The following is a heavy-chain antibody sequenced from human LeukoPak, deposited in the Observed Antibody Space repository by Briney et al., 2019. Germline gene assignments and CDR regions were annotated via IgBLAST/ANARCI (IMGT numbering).Heavy chain of an antibody. D-gene: IGHD6-6*01. Sequence: ASVTVSFKASGYTFTCYYMHWVRQPPGQGLEWMGWINPNSGGTNYAQKFQGRVTMTRDTSISTAYMELSRLRSDDTAVYYCARDSVSSSSFDYWGQGTLVTVSS. CDR3: ARDSVSSSSFDY. CDR2: INPNSGGT. CDR1: GYTFTCYY. V-gene: IGHV1-2*02. J-gene: IGHJ4*02.